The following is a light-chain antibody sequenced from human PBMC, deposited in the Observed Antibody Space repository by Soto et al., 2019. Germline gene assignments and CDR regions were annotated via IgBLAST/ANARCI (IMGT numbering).Light chain of an antibody. CDR2: EVS. V-gene: IGLV2-14*01. Sequence: QSVLTQPASVSGSPGQSITISCTGTSSDVGGYDYVSWYQLHPGKAPKLMVFEVSNRPSGVSYRFSGSKSGNTASLTISGLQAEDEADYYCAAWDNSLSGRYVFGTGTKVTVL. CDR1: SSDVGGYDY. J-gene: IGLJ1*01. CDR3: AAWDNSLSGRYV.